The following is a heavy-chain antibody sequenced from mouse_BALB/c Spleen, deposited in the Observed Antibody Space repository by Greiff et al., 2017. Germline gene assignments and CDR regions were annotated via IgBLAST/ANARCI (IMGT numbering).Heavy chain of an antibody. CDR2: IRLKSNNYAT. CDR3: TALGFAY. D-gene: IGHD3-1*01. Sequence: EVKLVESGGGLVQPGGSMKLSCVASGFTFSNYWMNWVRQSPEKGLEWVAEIRLKSNNYATHYAESVKGRFTISRDDSKSSVYLQMNNLRAEDTGIYYCTALGFAYWGQGTLVTVSA. CDR1: GFTFSNYW. V-gene: IGHV6-6*02. J-gene: IGHJ3*01.